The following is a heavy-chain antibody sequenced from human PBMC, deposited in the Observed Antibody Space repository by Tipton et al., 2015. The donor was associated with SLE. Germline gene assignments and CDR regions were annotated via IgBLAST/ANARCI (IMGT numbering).Heavy chain of an antibody. J-gene: IGHJ4*02. D-gene: IGHD6-13*01. CDR2: INAGNGNT. CDR3: ARGSSSSGY. Sequence: QSGPEVKKPGASVKVSCKASGYTFTSYVIQWVRQAPGQRLEWMGWINAGNGNTKYSQKFQGRVIITRDTSASTAYMDLSSLRSEDTAVYYCARGSSSSGYWGQGTLVTVSS. CDR1: GYTFTSYV. V-gene: IGHV1-3*01.